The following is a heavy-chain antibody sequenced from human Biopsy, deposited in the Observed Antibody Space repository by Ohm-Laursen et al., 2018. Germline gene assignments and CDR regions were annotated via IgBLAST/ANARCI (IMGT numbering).Heavy chain of an antibody. D-gene: IGHD3-22*01. CDR3: ARDRGYYSDRTVPGYFDL. Sequence: GTLSLTCNVSGGSISSNYWSWIRQPPGKGLEWIGYVYYTGSTDYNPSLQSRVTISVDTSKNHFSLRLRSVTPADTAIYCARDRGYYSDRTVPGYFDLWGRGTLVTVSS. V-gene: IGHV4-59*01. CDR1: GGSISSNY. CDR2: VYYTGST. J-gene: IGHJ2*01.